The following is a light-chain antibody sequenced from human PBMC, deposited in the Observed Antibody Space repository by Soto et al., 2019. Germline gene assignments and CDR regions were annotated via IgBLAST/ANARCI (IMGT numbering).Light chain of an antibody. J-gene: IGKJ1*01. CDR3: QQYHAKAT. CDR2: RTS. V-gene: IGKV1-5*03. CDR1: QSISTW. Sequence: DIQMTQSPSTLSASVGDRVTITCRASQSISTWLAWYQQKPGKVPKLLIYRTSSLESGVPSRFSGSGSGTEFTLTISSLQPDDFATYYCQQYHAKATFGQGTKV.